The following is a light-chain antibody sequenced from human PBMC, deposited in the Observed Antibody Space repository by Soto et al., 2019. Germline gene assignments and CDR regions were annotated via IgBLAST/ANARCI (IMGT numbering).Light chain of an antibody. CDR2: GNS. V-gene: IGLV1-40*01. CDR3: QSYDSSLSGWV. J-gene: IGLJ3*02. CDR1: SSNIGAGYD. Sequence: QSVLTQPPSVSGAPGQRVTISCTGSSSNIGAGYDVHWYLQLLGTAPKLLIYGNSNRPSGVPDRFSGSKSGTSASLAITGLQAEDEADYYCQSYDSSLSGWVFGGGTKLTVL.